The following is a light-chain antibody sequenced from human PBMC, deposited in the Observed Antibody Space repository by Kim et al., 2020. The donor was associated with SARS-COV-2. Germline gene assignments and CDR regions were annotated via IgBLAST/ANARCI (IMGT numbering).Light chain of an antibody. V-gene: IGKV1-39*01. J-gene: IGKJ2*01. CDR1: QSVDGF. CDR3: LQSHTFPYT. CDR2: GAV. Sequence: DIQMTQSPSSLSASVGDRVTITCRASQSVDGFLNWYQHQPGKAPKLLVYGAVTLQSGVPSRFRGSGSETDFTLTISSLQPEDFGFYSCLQSHTFPYTFGQGTKLEIK.